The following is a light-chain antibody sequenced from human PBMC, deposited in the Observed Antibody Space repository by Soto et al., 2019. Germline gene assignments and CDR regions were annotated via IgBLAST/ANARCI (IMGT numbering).Light chain of an antibody. CDR1: QSLVYTDGNTY. V-gene: IGKV2-30*01. J-gene: IGKJ4*01. Sequence: DVVMTQSPLSLPVTLGQPASISCRSRQSLVYTDGNTYLNWFHQRPGQSPRRLIYQVSTRDSGVPDRFSGGGSGTDFTLKIDRVEAEDVGVYYCMQGTHWPPTLGGGTTVEIK. CDR2: QVS. CDR3: MQGTHWPPT.